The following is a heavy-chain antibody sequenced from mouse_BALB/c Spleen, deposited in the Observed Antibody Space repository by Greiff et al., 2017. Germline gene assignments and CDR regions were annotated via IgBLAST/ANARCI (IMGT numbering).Heavy chain of an antibody. J-gene: IGHJ2*01. V-gene: IGHV5-12-2*01. D-gene: IGHD2-14*01. CDR1: GFTFSSYT. CDR2: ISNGGGST. CDR3: ARHRYDSYYFDY. Sequence: EVQGVESGGGLVQPGGSLKLSCAASGFTFSSYTMSWVRQTPEKRLEWVAYISNGGGSTYYPDTVKGRFTISRDNAKNTLYLQMSSLKSEDTAMYYCARHRYDSYYFDYWGQGTTLTVSS.